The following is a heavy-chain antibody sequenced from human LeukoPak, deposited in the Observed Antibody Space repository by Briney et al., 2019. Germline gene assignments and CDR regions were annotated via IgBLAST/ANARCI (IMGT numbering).Heavy chain of an antibody. CDR2: ISYIGRT. CDR3: ARAVGFGGSATWFDP. V-gene: IGHV4-59*11. CDR1: DDSFSSHY. Sequence: PSETLSLTCAVSDDSFSSHYWTWIRQPPGKGLEWIGYISYIGRTNYNPSLKSRVTISVDTSKNQFSLKLSSVTAADTAVYYCARAVGFGGSATWFDPWGQGTLVTVSS. D-gene: IGHD3-10*01. J-gene: IGHJ5*02.